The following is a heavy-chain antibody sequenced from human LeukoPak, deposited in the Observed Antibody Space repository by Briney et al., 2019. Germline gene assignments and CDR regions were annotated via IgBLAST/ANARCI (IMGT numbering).Heavy chain of an antibody. CDR2: ISSSSSYI. CDR1: GFTFSSYS. Sequence: NPGGSLRLSCAASGFTFSSYSMNWVRQAPGKGLEWVSSISSSSSYIYYADSVKGRFTISRDNSKNTLYLQMNSLRAEDTAVYYCARTAGYSSSPTSAWLDYYYGMDVWGQGTTVTVSS. J-gene: IGHJ6*02. CDR3: ARTAGYSSSPTSAWLDYYYGMDV. D-gene: IGHD6-13*01. V-gene: IGHV3-21*01.